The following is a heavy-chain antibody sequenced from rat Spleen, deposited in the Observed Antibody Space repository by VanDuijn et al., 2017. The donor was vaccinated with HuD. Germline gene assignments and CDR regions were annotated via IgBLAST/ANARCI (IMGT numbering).Heavy chain of an antibody. D-gene: IGHD1-11*01. J-gene: IGHJ3*01. V-gene: IGHV5-7*01. Sequence: EVQLVESGGGLVQPGRSLKLSCAASGFTFSDYNMAWVRQAPKKGLEWVAIISNDGSSTYYRDSVKGRFTISRDNAKSIQYLQMDSLRSEDTATYYGARHGYGGYTNWFAYWGQGTLVTVSS. CDR2: ISNDGSST. CDR3: ARHGYGGYTNWFAY. CDR1: GFTFSDYN.